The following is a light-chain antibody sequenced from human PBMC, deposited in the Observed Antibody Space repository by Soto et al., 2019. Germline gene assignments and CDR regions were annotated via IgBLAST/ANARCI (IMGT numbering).Light chain of an antibody. J-gene: IGLJ2*01. V-gene: IGLV2-14*01. CDR1: SSDVGGYNY. CDR3: TSYADSSPVV. Sequence: QSALTQIASVSGSPGQSITISCTGTSSDVGGYNYVSWYQHHPGKAPKLMIYDVSNRPPGVSNRFSGSKSGNTASLTISGLQAEDEDDYYCTSYADSSPVVFGGGTKLTVL. CDR2: DVS.